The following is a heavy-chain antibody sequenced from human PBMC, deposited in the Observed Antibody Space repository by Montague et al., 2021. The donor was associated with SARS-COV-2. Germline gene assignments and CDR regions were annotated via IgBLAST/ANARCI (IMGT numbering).Heavy chain of an antibody. D-gene: IGHD3-10*01. CDR2: IYSDGST. CDR3: ARMATIFVRRLIGDAFDV. V-gene: IGHV3-53*01. Sequence: SLRLSCAASGFTVSSNWMTWVRQTPGKGLEWVSVIYSDGSTYYADAVEGRFTISRDNSKNTLYLHMNSLRVEDTAVFYCARMATIFVRRLIGDAFDVWGQGTTVTVSS. J-gene: IGHJ3*01. CDR1: GFTVSSNW.